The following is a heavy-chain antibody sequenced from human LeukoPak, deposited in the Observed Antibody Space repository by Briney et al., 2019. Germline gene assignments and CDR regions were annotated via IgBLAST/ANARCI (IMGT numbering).Heavy chain of an antibody. J-gene: IGHJ4*02. D-gene: IGHD6-6*01. CDR3: ARDGDSSSFHY. V-gene: IGHV1-69*05. CDR2: TIPIFGTA. Sequence: AASVKVSCKASGGTFSSYAISWVRQAPGQGLEWMGGTIPIFGTANYAQKFQGRVTITTDESTSTAYMELSSLRSEDTAVYYCARDGDSSSFHYWGQGTLVTVSS. CDR1: GGTFSSYA.